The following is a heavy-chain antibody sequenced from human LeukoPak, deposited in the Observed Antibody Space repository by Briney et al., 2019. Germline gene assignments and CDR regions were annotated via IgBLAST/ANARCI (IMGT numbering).Heavy chain of an antibody. J-gene: IGHJ4*02. D-gene: IGHD1-26*01. CDR1: GYTLTSSH. Sequence: ASVTVSCTASGYTLTSSHAHWVRQAPGQGLEWMALINCGDGYTNYAQKLQGRVSVTRDTSTSTIYMELSGLRVEDTAIYYCAKDRGGSYSIDYWGQGTLVTVSS. V-gene: IGHV1-46*01. CDR3: AKDRGGSYSIDY. CDR2: INCGDGYT.